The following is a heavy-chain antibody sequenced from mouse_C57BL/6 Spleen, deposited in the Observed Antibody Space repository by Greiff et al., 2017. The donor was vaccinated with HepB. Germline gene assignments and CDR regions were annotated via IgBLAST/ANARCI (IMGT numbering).Heavy chain of an antibody. CDR1: GYSITSGYY. Sequence: EVQLQQSGPGLVKPSQSLSLTCSVTGYSITSGYYWNWIRQFPGNKLEWMGYISYDGSNNYNPSLKNRISITRDTSKNQFFLKLTSVTTEDTATYYCAGGYAMDYWGQGTSVTVSS. V-gene: IGHV3-6*01. CDR3: AGGYAMDY. J-gene: IGHJ4*01. CDR2: ISYDGSN.